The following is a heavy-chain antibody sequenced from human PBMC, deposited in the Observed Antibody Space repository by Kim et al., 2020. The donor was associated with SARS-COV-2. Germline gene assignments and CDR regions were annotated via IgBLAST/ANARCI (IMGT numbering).Heavy chain of an antibody. CDR2: ISYDGSNK. V-gene: IGHV3-30*18. CDR1: GFTFGYFD. J-gene: IGHJ4*01. CDR3: AKGTVVPTVDKLVGY. D-gene: IGHD2-2*01. Sequence: GGSLRLSCSASGFTFGYFDMHWVRQAPGKGLEWVAFISYDGSNKYYADSVKGRFTISRDDSKNTLYLQMNSLRAEDTAVYYCAKGTVVPTVDKLVGYWG.